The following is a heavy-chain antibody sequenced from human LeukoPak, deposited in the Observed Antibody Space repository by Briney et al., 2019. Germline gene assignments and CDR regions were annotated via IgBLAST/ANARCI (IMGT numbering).Heavy chain of an antibody. CDR1: GGSISSGGYY. V-gene: IGHV4-61*08. CDR2: IYYSGST. D-gene: IGHD6-19*01. CDR3: ARAGSSGWSGLASSYYYYGMDV. J-gene: IGHJ6*02. Sequence: SETLSLTCTVSGGSISSGGYYWSWIRQHPGKGLEWIGYIYYSGSTNYNPSLKSRVTMSLDTSKNQFSLNLSSVTAADTAVYYCARAGSSGWSGLASSYYYYGMDVWGQGTTVTVSS.